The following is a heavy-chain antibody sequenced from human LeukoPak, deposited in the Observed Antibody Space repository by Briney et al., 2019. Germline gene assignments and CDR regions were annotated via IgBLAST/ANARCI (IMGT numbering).Heavy chain of an antibody. J-gene: IGHJ3*02. D-gene: IGHD3-3*01. Sequence: SVKVSCKASGGTFSSYAISWVRQAPGQGLEWMGRIIPILGIANYAQKFQGRVTITADKSTSTAYMELSSLRSEDTAVYYCATVTIFGVVMRGGAFDIWGQGTMVTVSS. CDR2: IIPILGIA. CDR3: ATVTIFGVVMRGGAFDI. CDR1: GGTFSSYA. V-gene: IGHV1-69*04.